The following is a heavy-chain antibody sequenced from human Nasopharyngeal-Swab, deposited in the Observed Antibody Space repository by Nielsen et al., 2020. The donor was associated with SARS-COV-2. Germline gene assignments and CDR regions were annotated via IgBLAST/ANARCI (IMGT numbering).Heavy chain of an antibody. CDR2: INPSGGST. CDR1: GGTFSSYA. Sequence: ASVKVSCKASGGTFSSYAISWVRQAPGQGLEWMGIINPSGGSTSYAQKFQGRVTMTRDTSTSTVYMELSSLRSEDTAVYYCARGEIAAAGHFDYWGQGTLVTVSS. V-gene: IGHV1-46*01. D-gene: IGHD6-13*01. CDR3: ARGEIAAAGHFDY. J-gene: IGHJ4*02.